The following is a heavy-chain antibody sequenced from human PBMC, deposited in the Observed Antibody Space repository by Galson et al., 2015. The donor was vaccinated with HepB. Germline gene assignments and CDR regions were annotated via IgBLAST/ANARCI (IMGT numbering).Heavy chain of an antibody. J-gene: IGHJ4*02. V-gene: IGHV3-23*01. CDR1: GFTFRSYA. D-gene: IGHD3-9*01. Sequence: SLRLSCAASGFTFRSYAMSWVRQAPGKGLEWVSGISGRGGSTYYTDSVKGRFTISRDNSQNMLYLQMSSLRAEEKAVYYCAKDRYDDTLTGYYTHGGQGTLVTVSS. CDR3: AKDRYDDTLTGYYTH. CDR2: ISGRGGST.